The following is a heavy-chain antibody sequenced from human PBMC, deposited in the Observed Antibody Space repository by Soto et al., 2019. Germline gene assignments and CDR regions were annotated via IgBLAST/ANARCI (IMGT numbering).Heavy chain of an antibody. J-gene: IGHJ3*02. CDR2: IIPIFGTA. V-gene: IGHV1-69*06. D-gene: IGHD2-15*01. Sequence: SVKVSCKASGGTFSSYAISWVRQAPGQGLEWMGGIIPIFGTANYAQKFQGRVTITADKSTSTAYMELSSLRSEDTAVYYCARDSAHGGKILDDPFDIWGQGTMVTVSS. CDR1: GGTFSSYA. CDR3: ARDSAHGGKILDDPFDI.